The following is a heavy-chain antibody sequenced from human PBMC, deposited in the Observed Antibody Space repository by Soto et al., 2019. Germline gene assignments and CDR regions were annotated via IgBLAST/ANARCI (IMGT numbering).Heavy chain of an antibody. Sequence: ASVKVSCQASGYTFTSYGISWVRRAPGQGLEWMGWISAYNGNTNYAQKLQGRVTMTTDTSTSTAYMELRSLRSDDTAVYYCERDLGYCSSTSCHAAYGMDVWGQGTTVTVSS. CDR2: ISAYNGNT. CDR1: GYTFTSYG. D-gene: IGHD2-2*01. V-gene: IGHV1-18*01. J-gene: IGHJ6*02. CDR3: ERDLGYCSSTSCHAAYGMDV.